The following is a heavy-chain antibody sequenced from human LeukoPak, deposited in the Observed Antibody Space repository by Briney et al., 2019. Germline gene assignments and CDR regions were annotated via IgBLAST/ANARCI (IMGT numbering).Heavy chain of an antibody. Sequence: ASVKVSCKASGYSFTSYGFSWVRQAPGQGLEGLGWISAYDGGTNYEQKFQGRLTMTTETSTTTAYMELRSLRSDDTAVYYCARLARYHLLEASDIWGQGTMVTVSS. V-gene: IGHV1-18*01. CDR1: GYSFTSYG. D-gene: IGHD1-14*01. CDR3: ARLARYHLLEASDI. CDR2: ISAYDGGT. J-gene: IGHJ3*02.